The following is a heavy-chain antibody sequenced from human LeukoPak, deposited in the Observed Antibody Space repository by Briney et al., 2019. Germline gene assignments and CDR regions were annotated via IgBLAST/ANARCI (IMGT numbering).Heavy chain of an antibody. Sequence: PGGSLRLSCAASGFTFSNAWMSWVRQAPGKGLEWVVRIKSKTDGGTTDYAAPVKGRFTISRDDSKNTLYLQMNSLKTEDTAVYYCTTDVVVVAATPFDYWGQGTLVTVSS. CDR1: GFTFSNAW. CDR2: IKSKTDGGTT. CDR3: TTDVVVVAATPFDY. D-gene: IGHD2-15*01. V-gene: IGHV3-15*01. J-gene: IGHJ4*02.